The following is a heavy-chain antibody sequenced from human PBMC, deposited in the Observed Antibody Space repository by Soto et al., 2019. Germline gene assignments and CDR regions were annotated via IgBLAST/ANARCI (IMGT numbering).Heavy chain of an antibody. V-gene: IGHV1-2*04. CDR3: TRGDSTDCSNGVCSFFYNHDMDV. J-gene: IGHJ6*02. D-gene: IGHD2-8*01. Sequence: VSVKVSCKASGYSFTDYHIHWVRQAPGQGLEWLGRINPKSGGTSTAQKFQGWVTMTTDTSISTASMELTRLTSDDTAIYYCTRGDSTDCSNGVCSFFYNHDMDVWGQGTTVTVSS. CDR2: INPKSGGT. CDR1: GYSFTDYH.